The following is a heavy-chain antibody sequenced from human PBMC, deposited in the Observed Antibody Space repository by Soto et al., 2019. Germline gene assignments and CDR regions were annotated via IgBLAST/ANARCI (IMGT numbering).Heavy chain of an antibody. D-gene: IGHD3-10*01. CDR2: IYYSGST. V-gene: IGHV4-31*03. CDR1: GGSISSGGYY. Sequence: QVQLQESGPGLVKPSQTLSLTCTVSGGSISSGGYYWSWIRQHPGKDLEWIGYIYYSGSTNYNPSLKIRVTISVDTSKNQFSLKLSSVTAADTAMYYCARDGGYGSGSYRFDYWGQGTLVTVSS. J-gene: IGHJ4*02. CDR3: ARDGGYGSGSYRFDY.